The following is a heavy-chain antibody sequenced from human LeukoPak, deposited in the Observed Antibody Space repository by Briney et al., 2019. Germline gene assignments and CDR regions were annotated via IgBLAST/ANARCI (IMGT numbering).Heavy chain of an antibody. Sequence: PGRSLRLSCAASGFTFSSYAMHWVRQAPGKGLEWVAVISYDGSNKYYADSVKGRFTISRDNSKNTLYLQMNSLRAEDTAVYYCARDLNTVLDWGQGTLVTVSS. CDR3: ARDLNTVLD. CDR2: ISYDGSNK. V-gene: IGHV3-30-3*01. CDR1: GFTFSSYA. D-gene: IGHD3-3*01. J-gene: IGHJ4*02.